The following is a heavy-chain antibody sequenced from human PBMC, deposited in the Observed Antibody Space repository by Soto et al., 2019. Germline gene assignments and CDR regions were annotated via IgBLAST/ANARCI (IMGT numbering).Heavy chain of an antibody. Sequence: QITLKESGPPLVKPTQTLTLTCTFSGFSLSTSGVGVGWVRQPPGKALEWLALIYWDDDKRYSHSLKSRLTITKDTSKNQVVLTMTNMDPVDTATYYCAHRRGRFYGMDVWGQGTTVTVSS. J-gene: IGHJ6*02. D-gene: IGHD1-26*01. CDR1: GFSLSTSGVG. CDR2: IYWDDDK. CDR3: AHRRGRFYGMDV. V-gene: IGHV2-5*02.